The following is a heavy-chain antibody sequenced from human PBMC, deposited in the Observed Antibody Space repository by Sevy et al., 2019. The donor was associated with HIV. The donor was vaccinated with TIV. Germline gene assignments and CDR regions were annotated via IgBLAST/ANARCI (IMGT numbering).Heavy chain of an antibody. J-gene: IGHJ5*02. Sequence: ASVKVSCKTSGYTFTSYYMHWVRQAPGQGLEWMGIINPSGGSTSYAQKFQGRVTMTRDTSTSTVYMELSSLRSEDTAVYYYARDSPTLSTVTLVVGVSWFDPWGQGTLVTVSS. CDR3: ARDSPTLSTVTLVVGVSWFDP. V-gene: IGHV1-46*01. CDR2: INPSGGST. D-gene: IGHD4-4*01. CDR1: GYTFTSYY.